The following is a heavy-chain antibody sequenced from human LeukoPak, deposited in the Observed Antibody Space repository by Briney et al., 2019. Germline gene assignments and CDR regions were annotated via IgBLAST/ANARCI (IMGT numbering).Heavy chain of an antibody. CDR2: INTDGSSA. CDR1: GFTFTTYW. Sequence: GGSLRLSCAASGFTFTTYWMHWVRQAPGKGLVWVSHINTDGSSASYADSVKGRFTISRDTAKNTLYLQMNSLRAEDTTVYYCARGDYAFDIWGQGTMVTVSS. CDR3: ARGDYAFDI. J-gene: IGHJ3*02. D-gene: IGHD2-21*01. V-gene: IGHV3-74*01.